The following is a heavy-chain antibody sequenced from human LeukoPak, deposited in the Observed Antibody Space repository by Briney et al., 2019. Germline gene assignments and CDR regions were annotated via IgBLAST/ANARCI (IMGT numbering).Heavy chain of an antibody. V-gene: IGHV1-2*02. CDR3: ASAADDSSGYYFF. D-gene: IGHD3-22*01. Sequence: ASVKVSCKASGYTFTSYDINWVRQAPGQGLEWMGWINPNSGGTNYAQKFQGRVTMTRDTSISTAYMELSRLRSDDTAVYYCASAADDSSGYYFFWGQGTLVTVSS. CDR1: GYTFTSYD. J-gene: IGHJ4*02. CDR2: INPNSGGT.